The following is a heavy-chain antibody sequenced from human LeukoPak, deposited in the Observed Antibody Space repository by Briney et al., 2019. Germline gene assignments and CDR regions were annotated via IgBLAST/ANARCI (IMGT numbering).Heavy chain of an antibody. J-gene: IGHJ5*02. D-gene: IGHD2-2*01. CDR2: IIPIFGIA. V-gene: IGHV1-69*04. Sequence: GASVKVSCKASGGTFSSYAISWVRQAPGQGLEWMGRIIPIFGIANYAQKFQGRVTITADKSTSTAYMELSSLRSEDTAVYYCARAQLPAAINWFDPWGQGTLVTVSS. CDR3: ARAQLPAAINWFDP. CDR1: GGTFSSYA.